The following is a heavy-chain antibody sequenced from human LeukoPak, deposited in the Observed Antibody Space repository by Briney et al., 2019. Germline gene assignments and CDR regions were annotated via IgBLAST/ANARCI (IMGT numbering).Heavy chain of an antibody. V-gene: IGHV1-2*06. D-gene: IGHD6-13*01. CDR2: INPNSGGT. J-gene: IGHJ3*02. CDR3: ANLGAAAGHDAFDI. CDR1: GYTFAGYY. Sequence: ASVKVSCKASGYTFAGYYMHWVRQAPGQGLEWMGRINPNSGGTNYAQKFQGRVTMTRDTSISTAYMELSRLRSDDTAVYYCANLGAAAGHDAFDIWGQGTMVTVSS.